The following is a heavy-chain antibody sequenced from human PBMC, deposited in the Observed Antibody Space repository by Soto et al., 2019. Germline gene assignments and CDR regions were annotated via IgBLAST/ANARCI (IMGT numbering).Heavy chain of an antibody. Sequence: QVQLVQSGAEVKKPGASVKVSCKASGYTFTSYGISWVRQAPGQGLEWMGWISAYNGNTNYAQKLQGRVTMTTDTSTSTAYMELRSLRSDDTAVYYCARERALYCSGGSCSYYFDYWGQGTLVTVSS. CDR1: GYTFTSYG. V-gene: IGHV1-18*01. CDR2: ISAYNGNT. CDR3: ARERALYCSGGSCSYYFDY. J-gene: IGHJ4*02. D-gene: IGHD2-15*01.